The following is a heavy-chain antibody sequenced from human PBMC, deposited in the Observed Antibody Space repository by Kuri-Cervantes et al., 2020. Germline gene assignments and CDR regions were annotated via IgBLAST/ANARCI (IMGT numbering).Heavy chain of an antibody. Sequence: GGSLRLSCAAFGFIFSRYTMHWVRQAPGKGLEWVTVISNDGNNKYYADSVKGRFTISRDNSKNTLFLQMNSLRAEDTAVYYCAYWAGTVYNWYGPFDFWGQGTLVTVSS. J-gene: IGHJ4*02. D-gene: IGHD1-1*01. V-gene: IGHV3-30*04. CDR1: GFIFSRYT. CDR2: ISNDGNNK. CDR3: AYWAGTVYNWYGPFDF.